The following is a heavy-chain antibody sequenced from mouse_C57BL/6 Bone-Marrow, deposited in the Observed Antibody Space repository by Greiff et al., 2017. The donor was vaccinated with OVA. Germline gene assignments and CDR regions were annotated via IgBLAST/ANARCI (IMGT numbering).Heavy chain of an antibody. V-gene: IGHV14-4*01. CDR3: TTMEN. CDR2: IDPENGDT. CDR1: GFNIKDDY. Sequence: VHVKQSGAELVRPGASVKLSCTASGFNIKDDYMHWVKQRPEQGLEWIGWIDPENGDTEYASKFLGKATITADTSSNTAYLQLSSLTSEDTAVYYCTTMENWGQGTTLTVSS. J-gene: IGHJ2*01.